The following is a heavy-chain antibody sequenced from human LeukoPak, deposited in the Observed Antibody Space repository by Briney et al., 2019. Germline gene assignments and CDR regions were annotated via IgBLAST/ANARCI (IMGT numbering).Heavy chain of an antibody. CDR3: VKVRVGSGYETPDY. CDR2: ININGDNT. V-gene: IGHV3-64D*06. D-gene: IGHD5-12*01. J-gene: IGHJ4*02. Sequence: PGGSLRLSCSASGFTFSSYTMHWVHQAPGKGLEFVSSININGDNTYYADSVKGRFTISRDNSKNTLYLQMDSLRAEDTAVYYCVKVRVGSGYETPDYWGQGTLVTVSS. CDR1: GFTFSSYT.